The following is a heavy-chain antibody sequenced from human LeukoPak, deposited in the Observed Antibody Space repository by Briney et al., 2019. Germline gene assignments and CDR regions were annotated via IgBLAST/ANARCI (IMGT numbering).Heavy chain of an antibody. V-gene: IGHV1-24*01. Sequence: ASVKVSCKVSGYTLTELSMHWVRQAPGKGLAWMGGFDPEDGETIYAQKFQGRVTMTEDTSTDKAYMELSSVRSEDTAVYYCARGDGYNPGLFNYWGQGTLVTVSS. CDR3: ARGDGYNPGLFNY. CDR1: GYTLTELS. D-gene: IGHD5-12*01. J-gene: IGHJ4*02. CDR2: FDPEDGET.